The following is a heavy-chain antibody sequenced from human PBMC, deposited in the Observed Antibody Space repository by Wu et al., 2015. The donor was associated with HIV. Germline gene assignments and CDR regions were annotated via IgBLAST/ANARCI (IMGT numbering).Heavy chain of an antibody. D-gene: IGHD4-17*01. CDR1: GYTFTDYY. Sequence: QVQLVQSGADVKKPGASMKVSCKASGYTFTDYYIHWVRQAPGHGLEWMGWINPNSGGRNYAQKFQGRVTMTRDTSISTAYMELSRLRSDDTAVYYCARERDGAYGDHTEYFQHWGQGTLVTVSS. V-gene: IGHV1-2*02. CDR2: INPNSGGR. CDR3: ARERDGAYGDHTEYFQH. J-gene: IGHJ1*01.